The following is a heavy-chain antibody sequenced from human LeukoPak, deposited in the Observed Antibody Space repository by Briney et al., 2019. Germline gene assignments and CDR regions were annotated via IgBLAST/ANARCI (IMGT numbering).Heavy chain of an antibody. V-gene: IGHV4-59*01. CDR3: ARTYSGYDRRTYYYYYGMDV. J-gene: IGHJ6*02. CDR2: IYYSGST. D-gene: IGHD5-12*01. CDR1: GGSFSGYY. Sequence: SETLSLTCAVYGGSFSGYYWSWIRQPPGKGLEWIGYIYYSGSTNYNPSLKSRVTISVDTSKNQFSLKLSSVTAADTAVYYCARTYSGYDRRTYYYYYGMDVWGQGTTVTVSS.